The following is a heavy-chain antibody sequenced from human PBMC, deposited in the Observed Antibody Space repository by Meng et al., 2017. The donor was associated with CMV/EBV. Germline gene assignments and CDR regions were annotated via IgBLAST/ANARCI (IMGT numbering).Heavy chain of an antibody. D-gene: IGHD3-10*01. V-gene: IGHV3-21*01. J-gene: IGHJ5*02. CDR2: ISSSSSYI. CDR3: ARGRWFGELSWFDP. Sequence: GGSLRLSCAASGFTFSSYSMNWVRQAPGKGLEWVSSISSSSSYIYYADSVKGRFTISRDNAKNSLYLQMNSLRAEDTAVYYCARGRWFGELSWFDPWGQGTPVTVSS. CDR1: GFTFSSYS.